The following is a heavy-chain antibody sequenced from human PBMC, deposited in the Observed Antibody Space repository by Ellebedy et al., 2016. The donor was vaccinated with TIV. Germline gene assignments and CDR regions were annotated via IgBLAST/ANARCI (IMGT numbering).Heavy chain of an antibody. CDR3: ARISSGRSFYGMDV. J-gene: IGHJ6*02. Sequence: GESLKISXAASGFSSSDYYMSWIRQAPGKGLEWVSYISDSGSMIHYADSVKGGFTISRDNSKNSLYLQMNNLRAEDTAVYYCARISSGRSFYGMDVWGQGTTVTVSS. D-gene: IGHD6-19*01. CDR1: GFSSSDYY. V-gene: IGHV3-11*01. CDR2: ISDSGSMI.